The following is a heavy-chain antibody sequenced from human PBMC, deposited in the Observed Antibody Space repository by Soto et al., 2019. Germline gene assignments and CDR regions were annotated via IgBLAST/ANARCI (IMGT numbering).Heavy chain of an antibody. J-gene: IGHJ4*02. CDR3: ARVRCYGDYSDY. V-gene: IGHV4-30-4*01. CDR1: GDSISSDNYY. Sequence: QVQLQESGPGLVNPSQTLSLTCTVSGDSISSDNYYWSWIRQPPGKGLEWIGYIYDSGSTYYNASLKSRVTISVDTPKNQFSLKLSSVTAADTAVYYCARVRCYGDYSDYWGQGTRVTVSS. D-gene: IGHD4-17*01. CDR2: IYDSGST.